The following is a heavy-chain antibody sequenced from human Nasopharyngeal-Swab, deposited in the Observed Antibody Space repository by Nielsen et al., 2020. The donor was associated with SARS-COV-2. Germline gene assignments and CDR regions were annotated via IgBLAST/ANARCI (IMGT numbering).Heavy chain of an antibody. CDR2: INHSGST. CDR3: ASSSWTRFDY. Sequence: SETLSLTCAVYGGSFSGYYWSWIRQPPGKGLEWIGEINHSGSTNYNPSLKSRVTISVDTSKNQFSLKLSSATAADTAVYYCASSSWTRFDYWGQGTLVTVSS. V-gene: IGHV4-34*01. J-gene: IGHJ4*02. CDR1: GGSFSGYY. D-gene: IGHD6-13*01.